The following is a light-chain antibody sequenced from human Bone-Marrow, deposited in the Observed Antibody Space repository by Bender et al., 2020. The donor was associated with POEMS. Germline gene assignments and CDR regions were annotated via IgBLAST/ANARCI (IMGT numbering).Light chain of an antibody. CDR1: SRDVGGYDY. Sequence: QSAMTQPASVSGSPGQSITISCSGTSRDVGGYDYVSWYQHHPGKAPKLLIYAVTNRPSGVSNRFSGSKSGNTASLTVSGLQAEDEADYYCSSYAGRNNWIFGGGTKLTV. J-gene: IGLJ2*01. CDR3: SSYAGRNNWI. V-gene: IGLV2-14*03. CDR2: AVT.